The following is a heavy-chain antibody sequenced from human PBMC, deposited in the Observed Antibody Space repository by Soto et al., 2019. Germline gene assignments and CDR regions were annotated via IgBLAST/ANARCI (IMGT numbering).Heavy chain of an antibody. Sequence: GESLKISCEGSGYSFTTYWIGWVRQMPGKGLQWLGIIYPGDSDIRYSPSFQGQVTISVDKSISTAFLQWSSLKASDTAMYYCARLHGGVVVATITARFDFWGQGTLVTVSS. CDR3: ARLHGGVVVATITARFDF. CDR1: GYSFTTYW. J-gene: IGHJ4*02. V-gene: IGHV5-51*01. CDR2: IYPGDSDI. D-gene: IGHD2-15*01.